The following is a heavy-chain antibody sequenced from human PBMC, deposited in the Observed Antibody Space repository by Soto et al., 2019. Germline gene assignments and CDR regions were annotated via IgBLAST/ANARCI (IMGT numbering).Heavy chain of an antibody. CDR2: IYWNDDK. V-gene: IGHV2-5*01. Sequence: SGPTLVNPTQTPTLTCTFSGVSLSTSGVGVGWIRQPPGKALEWLALIYWNDDKRYSPSLKNRLTITKDTSKNQVVLTMTNMDPVDTATYYCAHSAAYYDFWSGLELYYYYYGMDVWGQGTTVTVSS. D-gene: IGHD3-3*01. J-gene: IGHJ6*02. CDR1: GVSLSTSGVG. CDR3: AHSAAYYDFWSGLELYYYYYGMDV.